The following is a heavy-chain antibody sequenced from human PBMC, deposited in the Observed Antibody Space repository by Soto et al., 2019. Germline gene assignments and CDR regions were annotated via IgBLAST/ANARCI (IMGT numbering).Heavy chain of an antibody. Sequence: PGGSLRLSCAASGFTFSSYGMHWVRQAPGKGLEWVAVIWYDGSNKYYADSVKGRFTISRDNSKNTLYLQMNSLRAEDTAVYHCAREARLRGYSYGSTPDYWGQGTLVTVSS. J-gene: IGHJ4*02. CDR2: IWYDGSNK. D-gene: IGHD5-18*01. CDR1: GFTFSSYG. CDR3: AREARLRGYSYGSTPDY. V-gene: IGHV3-33*01.